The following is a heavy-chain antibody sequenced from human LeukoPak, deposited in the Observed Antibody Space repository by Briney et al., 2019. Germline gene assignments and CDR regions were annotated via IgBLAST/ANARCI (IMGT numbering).Heavy chain of an antibody. V-gene: IGHV1-2*02. CDR3: ARARSEYSSFQTDY. CDR2: INPNSGGT. D-gene: IGHD6-6*01. Sequence: GASVKVSCKASGYTFTGYYMHWVRQAPGQGLEWMGWINPNSGGTNYAQKFQGRVTMTRDTSISTAYMELSRLRSDDTAVYYCARARSEYSSFQTDYWGQGTLVTVSS. CDR1: GYTFTGYY. J-gene: IGHJ4*02.